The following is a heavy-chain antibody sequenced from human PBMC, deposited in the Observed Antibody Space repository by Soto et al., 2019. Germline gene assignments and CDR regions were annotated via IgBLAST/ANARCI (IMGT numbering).Heavy chain of an antibody. CDR3: GRDGVGATPLGWFDP. CDR2: INPRSGDT. CDR1: GYTFIGYY. D-gene: IGHD1-26*01. Sequence: QVQLVQSGAEVKKPGASVKVSCKASGYTFIGYYIHWVRQAPGQGLEWMGRINPRSGDTTYAQKFQGRLTMTRDTSISTAYMELSSLRSDDTAVYYRGRDGVGATPLGWFDPWGQGSLVTVSS. V-gene: IGHV1-2*06. J-gene: IGHJ5*02.